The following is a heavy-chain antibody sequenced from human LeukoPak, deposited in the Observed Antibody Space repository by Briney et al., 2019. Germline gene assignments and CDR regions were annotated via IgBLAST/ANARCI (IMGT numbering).Heavy chain of an antibody. J-gene: IGHJ4*02. CDR1: GYTFTHYW. CDR3: ARPSYCSGGTCHSGEQDY. D-gene: IGHD2-15*01. CDR2: FYPSDSDT. Sequence: GESLKISCKGSGYTFTHYWIGWVHQLPGKGLEWMGIFYPSDSDTRYSPSFQGQVTISVDKSISTAYLQWSSLKASDTAMYYCARPSYCSGGTCHSGEQDYWGQGTLVSVS. V-gene: IGHV5-51*07.